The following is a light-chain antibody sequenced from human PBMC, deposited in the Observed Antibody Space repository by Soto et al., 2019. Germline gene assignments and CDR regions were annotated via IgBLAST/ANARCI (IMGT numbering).Light chain of an antibody. CDR3: AAWDDRLDVYV. J-gene: IGLJ1*01. CDR2: STS. V-gene: IGLV1-44*01. Sequence: QPVLTQPPSASGTPGQIVAISGSGSSSNIGSNTVTWYQQLPGTAPKLLIYSTSQRSSGVPGRFSGSKSGASASLSISGLQSEDEADYYCAAWDDRLDVYVFGTGTKLTVL. CDR1: SSNIGSNT.